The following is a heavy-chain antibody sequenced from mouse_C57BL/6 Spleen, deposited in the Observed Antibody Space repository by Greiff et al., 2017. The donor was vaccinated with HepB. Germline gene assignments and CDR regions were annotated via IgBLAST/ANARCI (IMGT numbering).Heavy chain of an antibody. J-gene: IGHJ1*03. V-gene: IGHV1-81*01. CDR1: GYTFTSYG. CDR3: TSSYYGDFDV. CDR2: IYPRSGNT. Sequence: VQLQQSGAELARPGASVKLSCKASGYTFTSYGISWVKQRTGQGLEWIGEIYPRSGNTYYNEKFKGKATLPADKSSSTAYMELRSLTSEGSAVYFCTSSYYGDFDVWGTGTTVTVSS.